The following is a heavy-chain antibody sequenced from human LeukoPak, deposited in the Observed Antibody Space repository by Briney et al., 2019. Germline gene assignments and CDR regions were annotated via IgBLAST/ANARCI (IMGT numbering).Heavy chain of an antibody. Sequence: GGSLRLSCAASGFTFSTNYMNWVRQTPEKGLEWVSVIFDIGTTYYSDSVKLRFTISRDNSNNTVYLQMNSLRAEDTAVYYCARASVDYDILTDAYYFDYWGQGTLVTVSS. CDR2: IFDIGTT. CDR3: ARASVDYDILTDAYYFDY. V-gene: IGHV3-66*01. J-gene: IGHJ4*02. D-gene: IGHD3-9*01. CDR1: GFTFSTNY.